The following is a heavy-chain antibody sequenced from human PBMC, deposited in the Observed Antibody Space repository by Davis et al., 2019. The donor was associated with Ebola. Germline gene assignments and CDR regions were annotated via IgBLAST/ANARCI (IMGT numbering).Heavy chain of an antibody. J-gene: IGHJ6*02. CDR3: TRDLKQPPPSYYYGMDV. CDR1: GFTFGDYA. CDR2: IRSNGYGGKT. D-gene: IGHD6-13*01. Sequence: GESLKISCTTTGFTFGDYAMNWVRQAPGKGLEWVGFIRSNGYGGKTEYAASVKGRFTISRDDSKSIAYLQMNSLKTEDTAVYYCTRDLKQPPPSYYYGMDVWGQGTTVTVS. V-gene: IGHV3-49*04.